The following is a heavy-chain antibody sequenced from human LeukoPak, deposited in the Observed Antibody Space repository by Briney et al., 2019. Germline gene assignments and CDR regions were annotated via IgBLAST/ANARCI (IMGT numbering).Heavy chain of an antibody. Sequence: TGGSLRLSCAASGYTFSSHGLTWVRQAPGKGLEWIGYIYYSGSTNYNPSLKSRVTISVDTSKNQFSLKLSSVTAADTAVYYCARDYKYAFNNWGQGTLVTVPS. D-gene: IGHD5-24*01. CDR1: GYTFSSHG. V-gene: IGHV4-59*11. CDR3: ARDYKYAFNN. J-gene: IGHJ4*02. CDR2: IYYSGST.